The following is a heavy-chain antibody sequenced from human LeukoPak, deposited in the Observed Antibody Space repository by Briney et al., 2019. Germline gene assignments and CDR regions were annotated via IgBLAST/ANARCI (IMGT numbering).Heavy chain of an antibody. V-gene: IGHV4-4*07. CDR1: GGSLTSYY. CDR2: ISTTGST. CDR3: GRYFCVSGSCYYTRLDY. D-gene: IGHD3-3*01. J-gene: IGHJ4*02. Sequence: SETLSLTCTVSGGSLTSYYWGWIRQPAGRGLEWIGRISTTGSTGYNPSLKSRVTMSVDTSKNQFSLKLTSVTAEDTAVYYCGRYFCVSGSCYYTRLDYWGQGALVTVSS.